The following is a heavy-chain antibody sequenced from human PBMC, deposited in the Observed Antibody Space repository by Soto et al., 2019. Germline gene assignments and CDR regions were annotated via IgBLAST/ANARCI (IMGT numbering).Heavy chain of an antibody. Sequence: GESLKISCKGSGYRLSIDWVGWVRQMPGRGLEWMGIIYPLDSDIRYSPSFEGHVIISADKSADTAYLQWNSLQASDSATYFCARPRGPRGTGYRYFDLWGRGTLVTVS. J-gene: IGHJ2*01. CDR2: IYPLDSDI. CDR3: ARPRGPRGTGYRYFDL. CDR1: GYRLSIDW. V-gene: IGHV5-51*01. D-gene: IGHD3-9*01.